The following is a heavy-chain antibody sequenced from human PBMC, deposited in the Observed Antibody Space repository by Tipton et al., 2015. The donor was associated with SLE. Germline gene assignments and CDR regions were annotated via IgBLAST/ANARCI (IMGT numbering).Heavy chain of an antibody. D-gene: IGHD3-22*01. CDR2: INYSGST. Sequence: GSLRLSCTIYDGSFSGYHWSWIRQPPGKGLEWIGEINYSGSTNYNPSLKSRVTISIGTSKNQLSLKLTSVTAADTAVYYCARGVAYYYDSGAFDIWGQGTMVTVSS. V-gene: IGHV4-34*01. J-gene: IGHJ3*02. CDR3: ARGVAYYYDSGAFDI. CDR1: DGSFSGYH.